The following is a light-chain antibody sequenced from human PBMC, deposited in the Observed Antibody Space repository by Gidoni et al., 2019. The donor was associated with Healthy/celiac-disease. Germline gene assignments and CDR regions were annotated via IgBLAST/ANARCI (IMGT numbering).Light chain of an antibody. CDR1: SSDVGGYNY. J-gene: IGLJ1*01. Sequence: QSALTQPRPVSGSPGQSVTISCTGTSSDVGGYNYVSWYQQHPGKAPKLMIYDVSKRPSGVPDRFSGSKSGNTASLTISGLQAEDEADYYCCSYAGSYTYVVGTGTKVTVL. CDR2: DVS. V-gene: IGLV2-11*01. CDR3: CSYAGSYTYV.